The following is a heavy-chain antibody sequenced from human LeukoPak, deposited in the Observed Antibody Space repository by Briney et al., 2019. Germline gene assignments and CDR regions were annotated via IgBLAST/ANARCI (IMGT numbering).Heavy chain of an antibody. V-gene: IGHV3-48*03. CDR2: ISSSGSTI. Sequence: GGALRLSCAASGCTFSSYEMNWVGRAPGEGREWVSDISSSGSTIYYAESVKGRFTISINNAKNSLYLQLNGLTAEDAAVYYVARVTHSRRYAELLKRPHNLAYWGKGPLVTVPS. D-gene: IGHD3-10*01. CDR3: ARVTHSRRYAELLKRPHNLAY. CDR1: GCTFSSYE. J-gene: IGHJ4*02.